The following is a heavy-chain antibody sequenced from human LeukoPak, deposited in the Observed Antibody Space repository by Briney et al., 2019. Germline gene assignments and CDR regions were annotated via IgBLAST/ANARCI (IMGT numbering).Heavy chain of an antibody. J-gene: IGHJ4*02. Sequence: SETLSLTCAVYGGSFSGYYWSWIRQPPGKGLEWIGEINHSGSTNYNPSLKSRVTISVDMSKNQFSLKLSSVTAADTAVYYCARTDGDVDTAMALAFDYWGQGTLVTVSS. CDR3: ARTDGDVDTAMALAFDY. CDR2: INHSGST. CDR1: GGSFSGYY. D-gene: IGHD5-18*01. V-gene: IGHV4-34*01.